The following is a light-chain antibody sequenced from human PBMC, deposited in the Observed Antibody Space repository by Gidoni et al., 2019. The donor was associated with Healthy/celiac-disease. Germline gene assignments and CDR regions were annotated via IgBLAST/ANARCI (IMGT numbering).Light chain of an antibody. J-gene: IGKJ4*01. CDR3: QQSYSTPLT. CDR2: AAS. Sequence: DIQMTQSPSSLSASGGDRVTITCRASQSISSYLNWYQQKPGKAPKLLIYAASSLQSGVPSRFSGSGSGTHSTLTISSLQPEDFATYYCQQSYSTPLTFGGGTKVEIK. CDR1: QSISSY. V-gene: IGKV1-39*01.